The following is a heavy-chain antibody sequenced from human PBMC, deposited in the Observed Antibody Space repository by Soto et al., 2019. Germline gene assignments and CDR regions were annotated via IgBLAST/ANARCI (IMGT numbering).Heavy chain of an antibody. J-gene: IGHJ4*02. D-gene: IGHD1-7*01. V-gene: IGHV4-39*01. CDR3: SSYSSHAGWNCHS. Sequence: QLQLQESGPGLVKPSETLSLTCTVSAGSISSSSYYWGWIRQPPGKGPEWIGSIYYSGSTYHNPSLKSRVTVSVDTSKHAFSLKLDSETAADTAVYYCSSYSSHAGWNCHSWGQGTLVTVSS. CDR1: AGSISSSSYY. CDR2: IYYSGST.